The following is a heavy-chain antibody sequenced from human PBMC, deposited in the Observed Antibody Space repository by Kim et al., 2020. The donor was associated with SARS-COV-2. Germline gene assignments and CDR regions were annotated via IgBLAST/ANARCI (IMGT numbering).Heavy chain of an antibody. CDR2: INPNTGGT. V-gene: IGHV1-2*02. CDR3: ARDYCSSTSCYFWSWFDP. CDR1: GYTFTGYY. D-gene: IGHD2-2*01. J-gene: IGHJ5*02. Sequence: ASVKVSCKASGYTFTGYYMHWVRQAPGQGLEWMGWINPNTGGTNYAQNFQGRVTMTRDTSISTAYMELSRLRSDDTAVYYCARDYCSSTSCYFWSWFDPWGQETLVTVSS.